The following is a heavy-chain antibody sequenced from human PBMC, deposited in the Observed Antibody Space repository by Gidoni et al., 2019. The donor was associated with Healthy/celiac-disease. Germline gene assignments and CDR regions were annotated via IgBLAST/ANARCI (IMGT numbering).Heavy chain of an antibody. J-gene: IGHJ4*02. CDR2: ICSSGSTL. CDR3: ARVGGLNYFDY. D-gene: IGHD3-22*01. V-gene: IGHV3-11*01. CDR1: GFTFSDDY. Sequence: QLQLVESGGGLVKPGWSLRLSFAASGFTFSDDYMSWIRQAPGKGLEWVSYICSSGSTLYYADSVKGRFNISRDNAKNSLYLQMNSLRAEDTAVYYCARVGGLNYFDYWGQGTLVTVSS.